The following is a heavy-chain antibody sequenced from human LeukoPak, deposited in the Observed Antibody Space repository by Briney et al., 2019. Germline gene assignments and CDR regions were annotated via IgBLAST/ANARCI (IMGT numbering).Heavy chain of an antibody. D-gene: IGHD3/OR15-3a*01. CDR3: ARPGLEPNPTNWFDP. J-gene: IGHJ5*02. CDR2: MNPTSGNT. V-gene: IGHV1-8*01. Sequence: ASVKVSCKASGYTFTSYDINWVRQATGQGLEWMGWMNPTSGNTGYEQKFQGRVTMTRNTSISTAYMELSSLRSEDTAVYYCARPGLEPNPTNWFDPWGQGTLVTVSS. CDR1: GYTFTSYD.